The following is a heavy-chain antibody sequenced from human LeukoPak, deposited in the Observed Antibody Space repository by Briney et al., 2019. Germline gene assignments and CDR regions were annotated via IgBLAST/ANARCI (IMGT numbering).Heavy chain of an antibody. CDR2: IYYSGST. Sequence: SETLSLTCTVSGGSISSYYWSWIRQPAGKGLEWIGYIYYSGSTNYNPSLKSRVTISVDTSKNQFSLKLSSVTAADTAVYYCARHRWLLPELPDYFDYWGQGTLVTVSS. CDR1: GGSISSYY. V-gene: IGHV4-59*08. J-gene: IGHJ4*02. CDR3: ARHRWLLPELPDYFDY. D-gene: IGHD2-15*01.